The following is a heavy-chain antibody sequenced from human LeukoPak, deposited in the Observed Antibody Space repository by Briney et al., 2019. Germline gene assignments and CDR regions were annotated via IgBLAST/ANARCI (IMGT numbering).Heavy chain of an antibody. CDR1: GGSISSYY. CDR2: IYYSGST. Sequence: PSETLSLTCTVSGGSISSYYWSWIRQPPGKGLEWIGYIYYSGSTNYNPSLKSRVTISVDTSKNQFSLKLSSVTAADTAVYYCAREIAGATHDAFDIWGQGTMVTVSS. V-gene: IGHV4-59*01. J-gene: IGHJ3*02. CDR3: AREIAGATHDAFDI. D-gene: IGHD1-26*01.